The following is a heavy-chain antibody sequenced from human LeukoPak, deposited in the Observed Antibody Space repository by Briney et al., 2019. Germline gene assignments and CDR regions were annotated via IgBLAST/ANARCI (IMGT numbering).Heavy chain of an antibody. J-gene: IGHJ4*02. CDR1: GFTFSSYA. Sequence: GGSLRLSCAASGFTFSSYAMSWVRQAPGKGLEWVSAISGSGGSTYYADSVKGRFTITRDNSKNTLYLQMNSLRAEDTAVYYCAKSWKISKEKKGIVGAKDYWGQGTLVTVSS. V-gene: IGHV3-23*01. CDR3: AKSWKISKEKKGIVGAKDY. CDR2: ISGSGGST. D-gene: IGHD1-26*01.